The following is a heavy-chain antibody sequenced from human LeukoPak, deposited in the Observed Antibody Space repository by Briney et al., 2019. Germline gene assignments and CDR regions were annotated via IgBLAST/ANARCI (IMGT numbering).Heavy chain of an antibody. CDR2: MNPNSGNT. CDR1: GYTFTSYD. Sequence: ASVKVSCKASGYTFTSYDINWVRQATGQGLEWMGWMNPNSGNTGYAQKFQGRVTMTRNTSISTAYMELSSLRSEDTAVYYCARGGGYCGGGSCYSFFYYGMDVWGQGTTVTVSS. CDR3: ARGGGYCGGGSCYSFFYYGMDV. J-gene: IGHJ6*02. D-gene: IGHD2-15*01. V-gene: IGHV1-8*01.